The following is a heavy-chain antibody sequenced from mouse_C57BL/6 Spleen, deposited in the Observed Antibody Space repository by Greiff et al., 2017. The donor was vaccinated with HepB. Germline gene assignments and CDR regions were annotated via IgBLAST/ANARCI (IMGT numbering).Heavy chain of an antibody. CDR1: GYAFTNYL. D-gene: IGHD1-1*01. Sequence: VQLQQSGAELVRPGTSVKVSCKASGYAFTNYLIEWVKQRPGQGLEWIGVINPGSGGTNYNVKFKGKATLTADKSSSTAYMQLSSLTSEDSAVYFCAREDYGSSYYYAMDYWGQGTSVTVSS. CDR3: AREDYGSSYYYAMDY. J-gene: IGHJ4*01. V-gene: IGHV1-54*01. CDR2: INPGSGGT.